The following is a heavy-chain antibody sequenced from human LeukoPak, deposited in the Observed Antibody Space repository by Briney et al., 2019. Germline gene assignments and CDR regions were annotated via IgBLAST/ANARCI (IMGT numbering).Heavy chain of an antibody. CDR2: IYTSGST. CDR1: GGSFSGYY. CDR3: ARDLSRSSWYGYWFDP. D-gene: IGHD6-13*01. Sequence: SETLSLTCAVYGGSFSGYYWSWIRQPAGKGLEWIGRIYTSGSTNYNPSLKSRVTMSVDTSKNQFSLKLSSVTAADTAVYYCARDLSRSSWYGYWFDPWGQGTLVTVS. V-gene: IGHV4-4*07. J-gene: IGHJ5*02.